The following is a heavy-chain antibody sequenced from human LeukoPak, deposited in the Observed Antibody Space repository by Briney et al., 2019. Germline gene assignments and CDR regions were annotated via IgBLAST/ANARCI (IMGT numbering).Heavy chain of an antibody. J-gene: IGHJ3*02. V-gene: IGHV5-51*01. CDR1: GYSFTSSW. D-gene: IGHD3-22*01. CDR2: IYPGDSDT. CDR3: ARHRYYDYDAFDI. Sequence: GESLKISCQGSGYSFTSSWIGWVRQMPGKGLEWMGIIYPGDSDTRYSPSFQGQVTISADKSISTAYLQWSSLKASDTAMYYCARHRYYDYDAFDIWGQGTMVTVSS.